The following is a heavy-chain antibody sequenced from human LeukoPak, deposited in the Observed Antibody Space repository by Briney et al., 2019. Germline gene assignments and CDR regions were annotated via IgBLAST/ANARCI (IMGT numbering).Heavy chain of an antibody. Sequence: GGSLRLSCAASGFTFSSYGMHWVRQAPGKGLEWVAVIWYDGSNKYYADSVKGRFTISRDNSKNTLYLQMNSLRAEDTAVYYCAGQGYCSSTSCHNWFDPWGQGTLVTVSS. CDR2: IWYDGSNK. D-gene: IGHD2-2*01. J-gene: IGHJ5*02. CDR3: AGQGYCSSTSCHNWFDP. CDR1: GFTFSSYG. V-gene: IGHV3-33*01.